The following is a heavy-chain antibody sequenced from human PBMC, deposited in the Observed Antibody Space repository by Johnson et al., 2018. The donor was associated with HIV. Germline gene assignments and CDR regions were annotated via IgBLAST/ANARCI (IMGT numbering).Heavy chain of an antibody. J-gene: IGHJ3*02. CDR3: AKERRAPRAFDI. V-gene: IGHV3-30*18. CDR2: ISFDGGDK. Sequence: QVQLVESGGGLVQPGRSLRLSCAASGFSFSSYAMHWVRQSPGKGLEWVAVISFDGGDKYYADSVKGRFTISRDNSKSTFFLQMNSLTPEDTGVYYCAKERRAPRAFDIWGQGTMVTVSS. CDR1: GFSFSSYA.